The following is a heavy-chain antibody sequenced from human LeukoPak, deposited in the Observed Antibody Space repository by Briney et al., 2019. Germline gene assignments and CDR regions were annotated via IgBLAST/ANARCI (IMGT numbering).Heavy chain of an antibody. CDR1: GFTFSSYS. Sequence: GGSLRLSCAASGFTFSSYSMNWVRQAPGKGLEWVSSISSSSSYIYYADSVKGRFTISRGNSKNTLYLQMNSLRAEDTAVYYCAKESLYQLLYPAGGMDVWGKGTTVTVSS. D-gene: IGHD2-2*02. J-gene: IGHJ6*03. V-gene: IGHV3-21*01. CDR3: AKESLYQLLYPAGGMDV. CDR2: ISSSSSYI.